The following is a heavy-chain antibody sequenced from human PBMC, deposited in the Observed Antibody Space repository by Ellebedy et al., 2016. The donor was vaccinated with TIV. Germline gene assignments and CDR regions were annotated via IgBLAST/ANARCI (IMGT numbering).Heavy chain of an antibody. CDR2: INPDSGVT. Sequence: ASVKVSCKASGYTFTANYIHWVRQAPGKGLEWMGWINPDSGVTNFPQRFHGRVTMTKDTSVNTVYMELSRLQSDDTAVYYCARVLRATSGMDVWGQGTTVTVS. J-gene: IGHJ6*02. CDR3: ARVLRATSGMDV. V-gene: IGHV1-2*02. CDR1: GYTFTANY. D-gene: IGHD4/OR15-4a*01.